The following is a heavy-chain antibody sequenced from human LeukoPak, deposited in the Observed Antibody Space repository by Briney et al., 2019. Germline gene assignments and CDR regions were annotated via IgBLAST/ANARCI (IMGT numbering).Heavy chain of an antibody. CDR2: ISYEGSNK. J-gene: IGHJ4*02. CDR1: GFSFISYA. V-gene: IGHV3-30*04. Sequence: GGSLRLSRAASGFSFISYAMYWVRQAPGKGLEWVAVISYEGSNKYYADSVKGRFTISRDNSKNTLYLQMNSLRAEDTAVYYCARRPSPFDSSGYYHLVDWGQGTLVTVSS. CDR3: ARRPSPFDSSGYYHLVD. D-gene: IGHD3-22*01.